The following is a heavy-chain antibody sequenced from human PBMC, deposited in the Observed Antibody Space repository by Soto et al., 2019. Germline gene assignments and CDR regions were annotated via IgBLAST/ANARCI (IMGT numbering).Heavy chain of an antibody. CDR2: IYYSGIT. D-gene: IGHD2-15*01. CDR3: ARGVVVAAPPDY. J-gene: IGHJ4*02. CDR1: GGSISSGGYY. Sequence: QVQLQESGPGLVKPSQTLSLTCTVSGGSISSGGYYWRWIRQHPGKGLEWIGYIYYSGITYYNPSLKSRGTISVDTSKNQFALKLSSVTAADTAVDYCARGVVVAAPPDYWGQGTLVTVSS. V-gene: IGHV4-31*03.